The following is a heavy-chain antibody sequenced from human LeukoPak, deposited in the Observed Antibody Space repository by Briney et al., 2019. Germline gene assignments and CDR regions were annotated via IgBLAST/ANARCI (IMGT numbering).Heavy chain of an antibody. CDR2: ISWNSGSI. Sequence: GGSLRLSCAASGFTFSNCTMHWVRQAPGKGLEWVSGISWNSGSIGYADSVKGRFTISRDNAKNSLYLQMNSLRAEDMALYYCAKDRVAAAGTGLFDYWGQGTLVTVSS. CDR1: GFTFSNCT. D-gene: IGHD6-13*01. J-gene: IGHJ4*02. V-gene: IGHV3-9*03. CDR3: AKDRVAAAGTGLFDY.